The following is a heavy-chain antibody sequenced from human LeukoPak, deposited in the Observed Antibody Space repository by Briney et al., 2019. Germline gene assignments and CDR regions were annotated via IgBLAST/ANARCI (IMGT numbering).Heavy chain of an antibody. CDR1: GFTFSSYG. CDR3: VRTTRLGDY. J-gene: IGHJ4*02. CDR2: IRYDGSNE. D-gene: IGHD3-16*01. Sequence: GGSLRLSCAASGFTFSSYGMHWVRQAPGKGLEWVAFIRYDGSNEYYANSVKGRFTISRDNAKNSLYLQMNSLRAEDTAIYYCVRTTRLGDYWGQGTLVTVSS. V-gene: IGHV3-30*02.